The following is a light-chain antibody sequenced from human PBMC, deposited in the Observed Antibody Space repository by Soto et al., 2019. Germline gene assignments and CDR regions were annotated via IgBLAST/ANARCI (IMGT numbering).Light chain of an antibody. Sequence: EIVLTQSPGTLSLSPGERATLSCRASQSVSNNYLAWYQQKPGQAPRLLIYEASTRASDIPSRFSGSGSGTDFTLTISSLQSEDFAIYFCQQYSKWPPRYTFGQGTKVDIK. J-gene: IGKJ2*01. CDR1: QSVSNN. CDR3: QQYSKWPPRYT. V-gene: IGKV3-15*01. CDR2: EAS.